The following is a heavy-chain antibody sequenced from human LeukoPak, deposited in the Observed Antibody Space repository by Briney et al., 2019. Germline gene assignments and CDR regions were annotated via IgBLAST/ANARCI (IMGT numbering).Heavy chain of an antibody. V-gene: IGHV1-24*01. CDR2: FDPEDGEI. D-gene: IGHD3-22*01. CDR3: AVLPHSGAYYLVY. CDR1: IYTLTELS. Sequence: ASVKVSCKVSIYTLTELSMHWVRPAPGKGLEWMGGFDPEDGEIIYAQKFQGRLTMTEDTSTDTAYMELSSLTSEDTAVYYCAVLPHSGAYYLVYWGQGTLVTVSS. J-gene: IGHJ4*02.